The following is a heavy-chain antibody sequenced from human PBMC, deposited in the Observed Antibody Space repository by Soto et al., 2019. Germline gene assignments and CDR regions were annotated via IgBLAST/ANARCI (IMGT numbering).Heavy chain of an antibody. J-gene: IGHJ3*02. CDR1: GGSISSSSYY. D-gene: IGHD2-15*01. CDR3: ASPLLGYCSGGSCYSDAFDI. Sequence: ASGTLTLTCTVSGGSISSSSYYWGWIRQPPGKGLDWIWSIYYSGSTYYNPSLKSRVTISVDTSKNQFSLKLSSVTAADTAVYYCASPLLGYCSGGSCYSDAFDIWGQGTMVTVSS. CDR2: IYYSGST. V-gene: IGHV4-39*01.